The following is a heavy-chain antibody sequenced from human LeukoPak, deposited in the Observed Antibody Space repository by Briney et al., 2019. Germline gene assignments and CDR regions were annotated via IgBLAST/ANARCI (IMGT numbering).Heavy chain of an antibody. D-gene: IGHD3-10*01. CDR1: GGSISSYY. CDR3: ARDYYGSGWYYYMDV. J-gene: IGHJ6*03. V-gene: IGHV4-4*07. CDR2: IYTSGST. Sequence: SGTLSLTCTVSGGSISSYYWSWIRQPAGKGLEWIGRIYTSGSTNYNPSLKSRVTMSVDTSKNQFSLKLSSVTAADTAVYYCARDYYGSGWYYYMDVWGKGTTVTISS.